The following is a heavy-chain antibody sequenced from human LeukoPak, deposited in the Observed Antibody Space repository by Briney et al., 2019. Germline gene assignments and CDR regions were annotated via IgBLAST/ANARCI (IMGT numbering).Heavy chain of an antibody. CDR2: IKEDGSEK. CDR3: ARDSQHLNFDH. V-gene: IGHV3-7*04. J-gene: IGHJ4*02. CDR1: GITFSYYW. Sequence: GGSLRLSCAASGITFSYYWMNWVRQAPGKGLEWVANIKEDGSEKYYVDSVKGRFTISRDNAKNSLYLQMDSLRAEDTAVYYCARDSQHLNFDHWGQGTLVTVSS. D-gene: IGHD3-3*02.